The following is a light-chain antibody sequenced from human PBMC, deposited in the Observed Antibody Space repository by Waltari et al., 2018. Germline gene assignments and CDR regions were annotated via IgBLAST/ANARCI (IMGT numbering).Light chain of an antibody. J-gene: IGLJ1*01. Sequence: QSALTQPASVSGSPGPSITISCTATSSDVGGSHYVSWYQQHPGQAPKLMIYDVSNRPSGVSNRFSGSKSGNTASLTISGLQAEDEADYYCSSYTSSSTRVFGTGTKVTVL. CDR1: SSDVGGSHY. V-gene: IGLV2-14*03. CDR3: SSYTSSSTRV. CDR2: DVS.